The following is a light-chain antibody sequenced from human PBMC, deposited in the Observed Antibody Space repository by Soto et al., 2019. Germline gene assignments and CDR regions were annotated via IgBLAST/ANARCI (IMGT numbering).Light chain of an antibody. CDR1: SSNIGAGYD. CDR3: QSYDGSLSGVV. Sequence: QSVLTQPPSVSGAPGQRVTISCTGSSSNIGAGYDVHWYQQFPGTAPKLLIYGNSNRPSGVPDRFSGSRSGTSASLAITGLQAEDESDYYCQSYDGSLSGVVFGGGTKLTVL. V-gene: IGLV1-40*01. J-gene: IGLJ2*01. CDR2: GNS.